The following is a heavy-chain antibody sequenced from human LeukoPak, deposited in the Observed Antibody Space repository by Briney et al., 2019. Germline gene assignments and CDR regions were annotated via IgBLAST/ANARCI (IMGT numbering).Heavy chain of an antibody. CDR1: GYTFTSYY. Sequence: ASVKVSCKASGYTFTSYYMHWVRQAPGQGLEWMRIINPSGGSTSYAQKFQGRVTMTRDTSTSTVYMELSSLRSEDTAVYYCARVTIFGVVRNWFDPWGQGTLVTVSS. J-gene: IGHJ5*02. D-gene: IGHD3-3*01. V-gene: IGHV1-46*01. CDR2: INPSGGST. CDR3: ARVTIFGVVRNWFDP.